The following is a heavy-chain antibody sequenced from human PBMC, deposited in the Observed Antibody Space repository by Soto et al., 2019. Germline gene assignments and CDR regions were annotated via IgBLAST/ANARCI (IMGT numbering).Heavy chain of an antibody. J-gene: IGHJ4*02. CDR3: AKGYSGYDWFDY. Sequence: EVQLLESGGGLVQPGGSLRLSCAASGFTFSSYAMSWVRQAPGKGLEWVSAISGSGGSTYYADSVKGRFTISRDNSKNPLYLQMNSLRAEDTAVYYCAKGYSGYDWFDYWGQGTLVTVSS. V-gene: IGHV3-23*01. D-gene: IGHD5-12*01. CDR1: GFTFSSYA. CDR2: ISGSGGST.